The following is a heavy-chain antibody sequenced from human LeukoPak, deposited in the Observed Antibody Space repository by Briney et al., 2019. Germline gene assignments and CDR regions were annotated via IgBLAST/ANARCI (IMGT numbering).Heavy chain of an antibody. D-gene: IGHD5-24*01. CDR1: GFTFSSYS. CDR2: ISSSSSYI. CDR3: ARGRRDGYSFDY. J-gene: IGHJ4*02. Sequence: EGSLRLSCAASGFTFSSYSMNWVRQAPGKGLEWVSSISSSSSYIYYADSVKGRFTISRDNAKNSLYLQMNSLRAEDTAVYYCARGRRDGYSFDYWGQGTLVTVSS. V-gene: IGHV3-21*01.